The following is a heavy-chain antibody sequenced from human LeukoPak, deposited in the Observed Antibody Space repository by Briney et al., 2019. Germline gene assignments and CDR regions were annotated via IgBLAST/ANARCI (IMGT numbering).Heavy chain of an antibody. J-gene: IGHJ4*02. CDR2: IIPIVGIA. CDR3: ARGGIDCSGGSCFYYFDH. CDR1: GGTFTNYA. Sequence: SVKVSCKASGGTFTNYAINWVRQAPGQGLEWMGRIIPIVGIANYAQKFQGRVTITADKSTTTAHMELSSLRSEDTAVYYCARGGIDCSGGSCFYYFDHWGQRTLVTVSS. V-gene: IGHV1-69*04. D-gene: IGHD2-15*01.